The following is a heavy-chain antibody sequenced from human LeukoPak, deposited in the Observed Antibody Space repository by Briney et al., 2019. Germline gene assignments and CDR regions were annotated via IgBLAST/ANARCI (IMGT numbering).Heavy chain of an antibody. CDR2: IIPIFGTA. V-gene: IGHV1-69*13. CDR3: ARDNSGYEGPGFDY. D-gene: IGHD5-12*01. J-gene: IGHJ4*02. Sequence: SVKVSCKASGYTFTSYGISWVRQAPGQGLEWMGGIIPIFGTANYAQKFQGRVTITADESTSTAYMELSSLRSEDTAVYYCARDNSGYEGPGFDYWGQGTLVTVSS. CDR1: GYTFTSYG.